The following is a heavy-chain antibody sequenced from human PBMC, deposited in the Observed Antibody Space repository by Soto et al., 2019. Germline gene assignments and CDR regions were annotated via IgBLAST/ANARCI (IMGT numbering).Heavy chain of an antibody. CDR1: GYTFTSYY. CDR3: ARSIARDGTGLDY. V-gene: IGHV1-46*01. D-gene: IGHD6-13*01. J-gene: IGHJ4*02. Sequence: QVQLVQSGAEGKKPGASVKVSCKASGYTFTSYYRHWVRQAPGQGREWMGIINTSGGSTSYAQKYQGRGTITRDTSTSTVYMELSSMRSDDTAVYYCARSIARDGTGLDYWVRGTLVTVS. CDR2: INTSGGST.